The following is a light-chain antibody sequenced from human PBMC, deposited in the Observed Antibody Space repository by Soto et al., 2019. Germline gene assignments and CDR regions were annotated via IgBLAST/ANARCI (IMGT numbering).Light chain of an antibody. CDR2: GAS. CDR1: QSVRSSY. V-gene: IGKV3-20*01. Sequence: EIVLTQSPGTLSLSPGERATLSCRASQSVRSSYLAWYQQKPDQAPRLLIYGASTRAKGIPDRFSGSWSGTDFTLTSSRLEPEDFAVYYCQQYGSSPDTFGQGTKLEIK. J-gene: IGKJ2*01. CDR3: QQYGSSPDT.